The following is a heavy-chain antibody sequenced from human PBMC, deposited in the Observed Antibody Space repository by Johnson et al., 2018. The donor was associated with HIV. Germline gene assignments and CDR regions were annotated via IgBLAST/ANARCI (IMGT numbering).Heavy chain of an antibody. J-gene: IGHJ3*02. V-gene: IGHV3-20*04. CDR2: INWNGGST. CDR3: ARRWELHSNAFDI. Sequence: EVQLVESGGGVVQPGGSLRLSCAASGFTFSSYGMHWVRQAPGKGLEWVSAINWNGGSTGYADSVKGRFTISRDNAKNSLYLQMNNLRAEDTALYYCARRWELHSNAFDIWGQGTMVTVSS. D-gene: IGHD1-26*01. CDR1: GFTFSSYG.